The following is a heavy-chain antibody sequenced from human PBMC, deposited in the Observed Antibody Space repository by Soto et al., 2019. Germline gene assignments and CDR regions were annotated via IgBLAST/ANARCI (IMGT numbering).Heavy chain of an antibody. CDR3: ARGPLRFTMVRGRGEFDP. J-gene: IGHJ5*02. Sequence: QVQLQQWGAGLLKPSETLSLTCAVYGGSFSGYYWSWIRQPPGKGLEWIGEINHSGSTNYNPSLKSRVTISVDTSKNQFSLKLSSVTAADTAVYYCARGPLRFTMVRGRGEFDPWGQGTLVTVSS. CDR2: INHSGST. CDR1: GGSFSGYY. V-gene: IGHV4-34*01. D-gene: IGHD3-10*01.